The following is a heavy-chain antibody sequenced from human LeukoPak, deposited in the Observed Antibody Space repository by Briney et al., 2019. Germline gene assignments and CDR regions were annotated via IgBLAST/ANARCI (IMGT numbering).Heavy chain of an antibody. CDR3: ARTRDANAYYYYYGMDV. V-gene: IGHV4-30-4*01. CDR1: GGSISSGDYY. J-gene: IGHJ6*02. D-gene: IGHD2-2*01. Sequence: SETLSLTCTVSGGSISSGDYYWGWIRQPPGKGLEWIGYIYYSGSTYYNPSLKSRVTISVDTSKNQFSLKLSSVTAADTAVYYCARTRDANAYYYYYGMDVWGQGTTVTVSS. CDR2: IYYSGST.